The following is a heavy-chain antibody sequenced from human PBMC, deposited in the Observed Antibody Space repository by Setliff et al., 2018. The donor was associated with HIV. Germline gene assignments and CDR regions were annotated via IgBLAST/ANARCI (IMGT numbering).Heavy chain of an antibody. J-gene: IGHJ5*02. Sequence: SETLSLTCTVSGGSISFYHWSWIRQSPGKGLEWIGYIYYSRSTSYNPSLKSRLTMSVDTSKNQFSLKLSSVTAADTAVYYCAGPGGALGTWGQGILVTVSS. CDR1: GGSISFYH. CDR3: AGPGGALGT. V-gene: IGHV4-59*08. CDR2: IYYSRST. D-gene: IGHD1-26*01.